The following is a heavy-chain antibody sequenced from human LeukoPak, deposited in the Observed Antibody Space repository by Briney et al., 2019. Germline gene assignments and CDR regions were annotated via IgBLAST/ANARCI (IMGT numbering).Heavy chain of an antibody. V-gene: IGHV3-21*01. Sequence: GGSLRLSCAASGFTFSSYSMNWVRQAPGKGLGWVSSISSSSSYIYYADSVKGRFTISRDNAKNSLYLQMNSLRAEDTAVYYCARGLPGAFDIWGQGTMVTVSS. CDR1: GFTFSSYS. CDR2: ISSSSSYI. D-gene: IGHD4-11*01. CDR3: ARGLPGAFDI. J-gene: IGHJ3*02.